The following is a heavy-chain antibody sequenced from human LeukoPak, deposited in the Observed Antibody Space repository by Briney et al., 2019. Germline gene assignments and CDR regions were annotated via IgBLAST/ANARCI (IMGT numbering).Heavy chain of an antibody. D-gene: IGHD1-26*01. CDR1: GYTFTSYD. CDR2: MNPNSGNT. J-gene: IGHJ3*02. CDR3: ARDQRTWDSRKGLLTESAFDI. Sequence: ASVKVSCKASGYTFTSYDINWVRQATGQGLEWMGWMNPNSGNTGYARKFQGRVTITADKSTSTAYMELSSLRSEDTAVYYCARDQRTWDSRKGLLTESAFDIWGQGTMVTVSS. V-gene: IGHV1-8*01.